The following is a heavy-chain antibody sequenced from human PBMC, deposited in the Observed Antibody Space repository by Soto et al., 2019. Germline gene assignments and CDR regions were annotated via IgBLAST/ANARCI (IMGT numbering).Heavy chain of an antibody. CDR1: GFTFSSYW. V-gene: IGHV3-7*04. J-gene: IGHJ4*02. D-gene: IGHD3-9*01. CDR3: ARVAWSYNPFDY. CDR2: MNKDGSEK. Sequence: EVQLVESGGGLVQRGGSLRLSCAASGFTFSSYWMSWVRQAPGKGLEWVANMNKDGSEKYYVDSVKGRFTISRDNAKNSLFLQMNSLRAEDTAVYYCARVAWSYNPFDYWGQGTLVTVSS.